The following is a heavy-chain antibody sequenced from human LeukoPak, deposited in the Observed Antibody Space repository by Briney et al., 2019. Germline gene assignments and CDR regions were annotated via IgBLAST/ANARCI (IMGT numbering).Heavy chain of an antibody. V-gene: IGHV4-4*07. J-gene: IGHJ4*02. CDR3: ARERTFGYSSSWSNFDY. CDR1: GGSISSYY. Sequence: SETLSLTCTVSGGSISSYYWSWIRQPAGKGLEWIGRIYTSGSTNYNPSLKSRVTMSVDTSKNQFSLKLSSVTAADTAVYYCARERTFGYSSSWSNFDYRGQGTLVTVSS. D-gene: IGHD6-13*01. CDR2: IYTSGST.